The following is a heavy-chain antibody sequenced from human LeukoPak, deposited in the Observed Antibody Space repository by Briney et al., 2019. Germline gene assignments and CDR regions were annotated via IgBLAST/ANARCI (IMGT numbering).Heavy chain of an antibody. CDR2: IWYDGSNK. J-gene: IGHJ3*02. Sequence: PGGSLRLSCAASGLTFSSYGMHWVRQAPGKGLEWVAVIWYDGSNKYYADSVKGRFTISRDNSKNTLYLQMNSLRAEDTAVYYCAKEYRRQWFGLSGFDIWGKGTMVTVSS. CDR1: GLTFSSYG. D-gene: IGHD3-10*01. CDR3: AKEYRRQWFGLSGFDI. V-gene: IGHV3-30*02.